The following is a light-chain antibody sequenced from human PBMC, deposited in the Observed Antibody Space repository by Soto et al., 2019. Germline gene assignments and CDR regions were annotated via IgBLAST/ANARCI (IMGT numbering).Light chain of an antibody. Sequence: EIVMTQSPATLSVSPGERATLSCRASQSVNSNLAWYQHKPGQAPRLLIYAASSRATGVPGRFSGSGSGTEFTLTISSLDSEDFAVYYCQHYGNSPYTFGQGTKLEI. CDR1: QSVNSN. V-gene: IGKV3D-15*02. CDR3: QHYGNSPYT. J-gene: IGKJ2*01. CDR2: AAS.